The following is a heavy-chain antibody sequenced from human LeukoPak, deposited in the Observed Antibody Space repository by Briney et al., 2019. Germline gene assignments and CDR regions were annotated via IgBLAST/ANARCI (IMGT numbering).Heavy chain of an antibody. Sequence: SGTLSLTCAVSGGSISSSNWWSWVRQPPGKGLEWIGEFHHSGSTNYNPSLKSRVTISVDKSKDQFSLKLSSVTAADTAVYYCARNGYSGYGFDYWGQGTLVTVSS. CDR2: FHHSGST. D-gene: IGHD5-12*01. V-gene: IGHV4-4*02. J-gene: IGHJ4*02. CDR3: ARNGYSGYGFDY. CDR1: GGSISSSNW.